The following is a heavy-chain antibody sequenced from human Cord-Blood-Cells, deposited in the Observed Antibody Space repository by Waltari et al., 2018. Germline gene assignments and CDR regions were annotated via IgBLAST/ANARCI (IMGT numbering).Heavy chain of an antibody. CDR3: ARAYRSSTSCYDY. J-gene: IGHJ4*02. V-gene: IGHV4-34*01. D-gene: IGHD2-2*01. Sequence: QVQLQQWGAGLLKPSETLSLTCAVYGGSFSGYYWSWIRQPPGKGLEWIGEINHSGSTNYNPSLKGRVTISVDTSKNQFSLKLSSVTAADTAVYYCARAYRSSTSCYDYWGQGTLVTVSS. CDR1: GGSFSGYY. CDR2: INHSGST.